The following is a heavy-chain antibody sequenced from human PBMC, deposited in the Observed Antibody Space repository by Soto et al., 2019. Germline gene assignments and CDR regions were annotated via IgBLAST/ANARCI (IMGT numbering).Heavy chain of an antibody. CDR3: AREGEVAYFDY. D-gene: IGHD3-16*01. V-gene: IGHV1-69*06. J-gene: IGHJ4*02. CDR2: IIPIFGTA. Sequence: RASVKVSCKASGGTFSSYAISWVRQAPGQGLEWMGGIIPIFGTANYAQKFQGRVTITADKSTSTAYMELSSLRSEDTAVYYCAREGEVAYFDYWGQGTLVTVSS. CDR1: GGTFSSYA.